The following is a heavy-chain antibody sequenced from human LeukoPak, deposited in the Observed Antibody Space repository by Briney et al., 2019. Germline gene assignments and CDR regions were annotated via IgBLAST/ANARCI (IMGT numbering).Heavy chain of an antibody. J-gene: IGHJ4*02. V-gene: IGHV4-59*01. CDR3: AAAGLATIQFDY. CDR2: IYYSGST. D-gene: IGHD5-24*01. CDR1: GGSISSYY. Sequence: PSETLSLTCIVSGGSISSYYWSWIRQPPGKGLEWIGYIYYSGSTNYNPSLKSRVTISVDTSKNQFSLKLSSVTAADTAVYFCAAAGLATIQFDYWGQGTLVTVSS.